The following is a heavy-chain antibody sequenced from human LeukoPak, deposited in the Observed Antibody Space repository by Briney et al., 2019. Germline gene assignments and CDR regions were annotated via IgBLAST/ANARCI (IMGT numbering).Heavy chain of an antibody. Sequence: SQTLSLTCTVSGGSISSGSYYWSWVRQPAGKGLEWIGRIYTSGSTNYNPSLKSRVTISVDTSKNQFSLKLSSVTAADTAVYYCARAYYDSSGYYPDAFDIWGQGTMVTVSS. CDR3: ARAYYDSSGYYPDAFDI. CDR2: IYTSGST. CDR1: GGSISSGSYY. V-gene: IGHV4-61*02. J-gene: IGHJ3*02. D-gene: IGHD3-22*01.